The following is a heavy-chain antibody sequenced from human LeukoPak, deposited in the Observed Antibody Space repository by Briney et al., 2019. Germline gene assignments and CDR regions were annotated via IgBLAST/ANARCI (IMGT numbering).Heavy chain of an antibody. CDR3: ARDGYSGNDGI. CDR2: IYYSGST. Sequence: SETLSLTCTVSGGSISSYCWSWIRQPPGKGLEWIGYIYYSGSTNYNPSLKSRVTISVDTSKNQFSLKLSSVTAADTAVYYCARDGYSGNDGIWGQGTLVTVSS. D-gene: IGHD6-25*01. V-gene: IGHV4-59*01. J-gene: IGHJ4*02. CDR1: GGSISSYC.